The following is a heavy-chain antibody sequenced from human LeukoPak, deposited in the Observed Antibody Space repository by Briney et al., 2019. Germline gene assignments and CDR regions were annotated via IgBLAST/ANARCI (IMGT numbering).Heavy chain of an antibody. CDR3: AKESCQETGGDCYSPVDY. V-gene: IGHV3-23*01. Sequence: GGSLRLSCAASEFTFSNYAMNWVRQAPGKGLEWVSGISTSGVSTYHADSVKGRFTISRDNSKNTLYLQMNSLRAEDTAVYYCAKESCQETGGDCYSPVDYWGQGTLVTVSS. CDR1: EFTFSNYA. D-gene: IGHD2-21*02. J-gene: IGHJ4*02. CDR2: ISTSGVST.